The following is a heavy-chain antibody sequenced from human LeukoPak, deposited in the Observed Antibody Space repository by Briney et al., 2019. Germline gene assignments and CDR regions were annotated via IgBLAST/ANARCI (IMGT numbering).Heavy chain of an antibody. V-gene: IGHV3-13*01. J-gene: IGHJ6*02. CDR1: GFPFSTYD. CDR3: IRIRTGEHQYGMDV. CDR2: IDSVGNT. Sequence: GGSLRLSCAAAGFPFSTYDMHWVRQTPGKGLDWVSAIDSVGNTYYSGSVKGRFTISRENAKTSLYLQMNSLRDGDTAVYYCIRIRTGEHQYGMDVSGQGTTVTVSS. D-gene: IGHD7-27*01.